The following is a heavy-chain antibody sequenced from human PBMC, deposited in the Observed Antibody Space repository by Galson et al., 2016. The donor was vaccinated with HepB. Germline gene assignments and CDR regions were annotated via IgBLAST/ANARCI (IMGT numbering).Heavy chain of an antibody. Sequence: SLRLSCAASGFDFSSYGINWVRQAPGKGLEWVAVISYDGRFKYYADSVKGRFTISRDNSKNTLSLQMNSLRAEDTAVYYYAKPTGYSYGDGYYYYFALDVWGQGTTVTVSS. D-gene: IGHD5-18*01. CDR3: AKPTGYSYGDGYYYYFALDV. CDR2: ISYDGRFK. V-gene: IGHV3-30*18. CDR1: GFDFSSYG. J-gene: IGHJ6*02.